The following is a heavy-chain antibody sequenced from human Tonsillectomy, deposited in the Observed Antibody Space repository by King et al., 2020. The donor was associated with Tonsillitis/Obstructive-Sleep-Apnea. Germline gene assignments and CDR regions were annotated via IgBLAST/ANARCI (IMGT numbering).Heavy chain of an antibody. CDR2: IIPIFGTA. Sequence: QLVQSGAEVKKPGSSVKVSCKASGGTFSSYAISWVRQAPGQGLEWMGGIIPIFGTANYAQKFQGRVTITADESTSTAYMGLSSLRSEDTPVYYCAGGWYAHYYYYYMDVWGKGTTVTVSS. J-gene: IGHJ6*03. CDR3: AGGWYAHYYYYYMDV. CDR1: GGTFSSYA. V-gene: IGHV1-69*01. D-gene: IGHD6-19*01.